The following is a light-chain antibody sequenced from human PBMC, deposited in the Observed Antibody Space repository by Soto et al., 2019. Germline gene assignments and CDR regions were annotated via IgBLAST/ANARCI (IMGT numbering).Light chain of an antibody. CDR3: QQYGSSPRT. CDR1: QSVGSNY. Sequence: EIVLTQSPGTLSLSPGERATLSCRASQSVGSNYLAWYQQKPGQAPRLHIYGASSRATGIPDRFTGSGSGTDFTLTISRLEPEDFAVYYCQQYGSSPRTFGQGTKVDIK. V-gene: IGKV3-20*01. J-gene: IGKJ1*01. CDR2: GAS.